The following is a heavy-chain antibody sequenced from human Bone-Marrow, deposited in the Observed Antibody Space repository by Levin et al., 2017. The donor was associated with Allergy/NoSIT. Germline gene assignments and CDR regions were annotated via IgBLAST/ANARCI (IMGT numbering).Heavy chain of an antibody. Sequence: PSETLSLTCTVSGDLISRSPSYWGWIRQSPGKGLEWIGSVYYRGSTYDNPSLRGRIVISLDTSKNQFSLELTSVTAADTGIFFCAKHSEDYRVAITSPVEYWGRGILVTVSS. V-gene: IGHV4-39*01. CDR3: AKHSEDYRVAITSPVEY. CDR1: GDLISRSPSY. J-gene: IGHJ4*02. D-gene: IGHD2-21*01. CDR2: VYYRGST.